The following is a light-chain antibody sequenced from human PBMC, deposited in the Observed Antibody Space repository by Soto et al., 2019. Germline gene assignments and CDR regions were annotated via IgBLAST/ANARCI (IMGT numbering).Light chain of an antibody. Sequence: DIQMTQSPSAMSASVGDRVTITCRASQGLSNYLAWFQQKPGKVPKPLIYAASSLQSGVPSRFSGSGSGTEFTLAISSLQREDSATYYCLQYKNYPWTFGQGTKVDIK. CDR2: AAS. CDR1: QGLSNY. V-gene: IGKV1-17*03. J-gene: IGKJ1*01. CDR3: LQYKNYPWT.